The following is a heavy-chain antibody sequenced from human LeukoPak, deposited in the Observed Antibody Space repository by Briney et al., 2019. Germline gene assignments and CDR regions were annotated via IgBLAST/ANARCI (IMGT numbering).Heavy chain of an antibody. CDR1: GGTFNNYT. V-gene: IGHV1-69*06. J-gene: IGHJ3*02. D-gene: IGHD3-9*01. CDR3: ARELRLRYFEDWVEGDAFDI. Sequence: SVKVSCKASGGTFNNYTISWVRQAPGQGLEWMGGIIPIFGTANYAQKFQGRVTITADKSTSTVYMDLSSLRSEDTAVYYCARELRLRYFEDWVEGDAFDIWGQGTMVTVSS. CDR2: IIPIFGTA.